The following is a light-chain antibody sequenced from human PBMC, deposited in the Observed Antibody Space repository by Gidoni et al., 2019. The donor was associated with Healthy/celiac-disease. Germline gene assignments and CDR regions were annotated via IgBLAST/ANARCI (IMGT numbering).Light chain of an antibody. V-gene: IGKV1-5*01. CDR3: QQYNSYSE. Sequence: DIQMTQSPSTLSASVGDRVTITCRASQSISSWLAWYQQKPGKAPKILIYDASRFSGSGSGTEFTLTISSLQPDDFATYYCQQYNSYSEFGQGTKVEIK. CDR2: DA. J-gene: IGKJ1*01. CDR1: QSISSW.